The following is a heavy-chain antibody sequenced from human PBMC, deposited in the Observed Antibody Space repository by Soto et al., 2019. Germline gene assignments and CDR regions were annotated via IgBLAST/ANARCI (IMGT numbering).Heavy chain of an antibody. Sequence: EVQLVESGGGLVQPGGSLKLSCAASGFTFSGSAMHWVRQASGKGLEWVGRIRSKANSYAKAYAASVKGRFTISRDDSKNTAYLQMNSLKTEDTAVYYCTRGRYYGSGSYEVGAFDIWGQGTMVTVSS. J-gene: IGHJ3*02. CDR3: TRGRYYGSGSYEVGAFDI. CDR2: IRSKANSYAK. CDR1: GFTFSGSA. V-gene: IGHV3-73*02. D-gene: IGHD3-10*01.